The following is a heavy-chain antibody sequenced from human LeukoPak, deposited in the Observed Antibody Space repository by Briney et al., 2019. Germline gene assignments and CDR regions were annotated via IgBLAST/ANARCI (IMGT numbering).Heavy chain of an antibody. J-gene: IGHJ4*02. CDR2: TDYRSNWYN. CDR3: AREVAVAGPFDY. D-gene: IGHD6-19*01. V-gene: IGHV6-1*01. Sequence: SQTPSLTCAISGDSVSSNSAGWNWIRQSPSRGLEWLGRTDYRSNWYNDYALSVKSRITIDPDTSKNQFSLQTNSVNPEDTAVYYCAREVAVAGPFDYWGQGILVSVSS. CDR1: GDSVSSNSAG.